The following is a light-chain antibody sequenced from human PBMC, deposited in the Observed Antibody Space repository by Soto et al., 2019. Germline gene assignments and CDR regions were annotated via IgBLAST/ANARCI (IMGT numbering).Light chain of an antibody. V-gene: IGLV2-8*02. J-gene: IGLJ2*01. CDR2: EVN. CDR1: SSDIGGYDY. Sequence: QSALTQPPSASRSPGQSVTISCTGTSSDIGGYDYVSWYQQHPGKAPKLIIYEVNKRPSGVPDRFSGSKSGNTASLTVSGLQAEDEAGYYCSSYAGSNTPVVFGGGTKLTVL. CDR3: SSYAGSNTPVV.